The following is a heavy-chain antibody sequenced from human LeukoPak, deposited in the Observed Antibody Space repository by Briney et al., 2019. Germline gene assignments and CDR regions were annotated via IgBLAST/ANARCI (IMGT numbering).Heavy chain of an antibody. CDR2: INLNGGST. Sequence: ASVKVSCKTSGYTFTSYYMHWVRQAPGQGLEWMGIINLNGGSTKYAQKFQGRVTMTRDTSTSTVYIELSSLRSEDTAVYYCTRVYCSSSSCYNADYWGQGTLVIVSS. V-gene: IGHV1-46*03. D-gene: IGHD2-2*02. CDR1: GYTFTSYY. J-gene: IGHJ4*02. CDR3: TRVYCSSSSCYNADY.